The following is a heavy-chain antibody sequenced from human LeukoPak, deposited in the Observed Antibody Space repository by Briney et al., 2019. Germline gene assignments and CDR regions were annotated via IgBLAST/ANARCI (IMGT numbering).Heavy chain of an antibody. CDR3: TTRRRRDALTGDGY. CDR2: IKRKADGGTT. V-gene: IGHV3-15*01. D-gene: IGHD5-24*01. J-gene: IGHJ4*02. Sequence: GGSLRLSCAASGFTFSSYEMNWVRQAPGEGLEWVGLIKRKADGGTTHYGAPVKGRFTISRDDSKDTLYLQMSSLKIEDTAVYYCTTRRRRDALTGDGYWGQGTLVTVSS. CDR1: GFTFSSYE.